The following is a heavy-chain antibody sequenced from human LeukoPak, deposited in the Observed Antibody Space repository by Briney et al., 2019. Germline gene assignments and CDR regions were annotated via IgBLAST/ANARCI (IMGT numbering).Heavy chain of an antibody. D-gene: IGHD2-21*02. CDR2: INFSGTT. CDR1: GGSISTYY. Sequence: SETLSLTCTVSGGSISTYYWTWIRQPPGKGLEWIGCINFSGTTKYNPSLKSRVTISLDTSNNQFSLKLSSVTAADTAVYYCARFCGGDCPDYWGQGTLVTVSS. V-gene: IGHV4-59*08. CDR3: ARFCGGDCPDY. J-gene: IGHJ4*02.